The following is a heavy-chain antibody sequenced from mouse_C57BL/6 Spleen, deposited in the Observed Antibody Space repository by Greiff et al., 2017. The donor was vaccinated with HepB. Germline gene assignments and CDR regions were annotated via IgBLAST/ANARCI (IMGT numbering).Heavy chain of an antibody. CDR3: AGGLTGWYFDV. D-gene: IGHD4-1*01. Sequence: VQLQQSGPVLVKPGASVKMSCKASGYTFTDYYMNWVKQSHGKSLEWIGVINPYNGGTSYNQKFKGKATLTVDKSSSTAYMELNSLTSEDSAVYYCAGGLTGWYFDVWGTGTTVTVSS. J-gene: IGHJ1*03. CDR2: INPYNGGT. CDR1: GYTFTDYY. V-gene: IGHV1-19*01.